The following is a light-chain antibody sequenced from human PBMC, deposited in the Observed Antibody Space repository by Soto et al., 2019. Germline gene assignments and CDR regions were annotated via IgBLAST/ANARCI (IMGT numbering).Light chain of an antibody. CDR1: SSDVGGYNY. CDR2: DVS. CDR3: SSYTSTSTLVV. J-gene: IGLJ2*01. Sequence: QSVLTQPASVSGSPGQSITISCTGTSSDVGGYNYVSWYQQHPDKAPKLMIYDVSNRPSGVSNRFSGSKSGNTASLTISGLQAEDEAEYYCSSYTSTSTLVVFGGGTKLTVL. V-gene: IGLV2-14*01.